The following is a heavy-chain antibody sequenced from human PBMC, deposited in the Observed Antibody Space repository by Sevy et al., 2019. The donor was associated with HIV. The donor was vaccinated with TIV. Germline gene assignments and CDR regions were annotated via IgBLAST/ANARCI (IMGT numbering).Heavy chain of an antibody. V-gene: IGHV4-34*01. CDR2: INHSGST. D-gene: IGHD2-15*01. J-gene: IGHJ6*03. Sequence: SETLSLTCAVYGGSFSGYYWSWIRQPPGKGLEWIGEINHSGSTNYNPSLKSRVTISVDTSKNQFSLKLSSVTAADTAVYYCARSSPNGRYCSGGSCYFVHYYYYMDVWGKGTTVTISS. CDR1: GGSFSGYY. CDR3: ARSSPNGRYCSGGSCYFVHYYYYMDV.